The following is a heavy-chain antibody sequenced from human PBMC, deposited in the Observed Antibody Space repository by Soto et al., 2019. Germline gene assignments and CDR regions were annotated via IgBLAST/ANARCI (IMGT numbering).Heavy chain of an antibody. Sequence: ASVKVSCKASGGTFSSYAISWVRQAPGQGLEWMGGIIPLTGTTNYAQTLQGRVTMTADASTSTAYMELRSLTSDDTAVYYCARDISYGSGTSYGYWGQGTLVTVSS. CDR3: ARDISYGSGTSYGY. CDR2: IIPLTGTT. J-gene: IGHJ4*02. V-gene: IGHV1-69*13. D-gene: IGHD3-10*01. CDR1: GGTFSSYA.